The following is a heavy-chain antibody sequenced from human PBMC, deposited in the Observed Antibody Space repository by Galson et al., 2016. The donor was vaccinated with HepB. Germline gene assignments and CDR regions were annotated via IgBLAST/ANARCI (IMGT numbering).Heavy chain of an antibody. J-gene: IGHJ6*02. CDR1: GYNFIDYY. CDR3: ARGLYSYYYAMDV. Sequence: SVKVSCKASGYNFIDYYIHWVRQAPGQGLEWMGWINPNSGGTISAQKFQGWVTLTRVTSINTAYMQLSSLKSDDTAVDYCARGLYSYYYAMDVWGQGTTVTVSS. V-gene: IGHV1-2*04. D-gene: IGHD3-16*01. CDR2: INPNSGGT.